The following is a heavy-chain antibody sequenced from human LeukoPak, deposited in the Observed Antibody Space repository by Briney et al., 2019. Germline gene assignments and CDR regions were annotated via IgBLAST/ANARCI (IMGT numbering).Heavy chain of an antibody. CDR1: GGSFSGYY. CDR2: INHSGST. V-gene: IGHV4-34*01. D-gene: IGHD2-2*01. CDR3: ARVYGSTDY. Sequence: SEALSLTCAVYGGSFSGYYWSWIRQPPGKGLEWIGEINHSGSTNYNPSLKGRVTISVDTSKNQFSLKLSSVTAADTAVYYCARVYGSTDYWGQGTLVTVSS. J-gene: IGHJ4*02.